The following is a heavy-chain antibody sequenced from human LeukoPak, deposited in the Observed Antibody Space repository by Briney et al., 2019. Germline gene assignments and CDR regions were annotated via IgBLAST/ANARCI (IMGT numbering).Heavy chain of an antibody. CDR1: GFTFSPYW. Sequence: GGSLSLSCVALGFTFSPYWLHWAGQPPGKGLVWVSGFNGDGSSTTYADSVMGRFTISRDNAKNTLYLQMNSLRAEDTAVYYCARDSGGSGRPAYNWFDPWGQGTLVTVSS. CDR2: FNGDGSST. D-gene: IGHD3-10*01. J-gene: IGHJ5*02. V-gene: IGHV3-74*01. CDR3: ARDSGGSGRPAYNWFDP.